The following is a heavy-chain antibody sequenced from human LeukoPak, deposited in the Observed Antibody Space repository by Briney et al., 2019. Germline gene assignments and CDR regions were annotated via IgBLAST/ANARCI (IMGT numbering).Heavy chain of an antibody. J-gene: IGHJ4*02. CDR2: ISYHGTNE. Sequence: GRSLRLSCAASEFTFSNYAMHWVRQAPGKGLEWVAVISYHGTNENYADSVKGRFTISRDNSKNTLYLQMNSLRDEDTAMYYCARDRYYGSGSYWIPLFDFWGRGTLVTVSS. CDR3: ARDRYYGSGSYWIPLFDF. CDR1: EFTFSNYA. D-gene: IGHD3-10*01. V-gene: IGHV3-30-3*01.